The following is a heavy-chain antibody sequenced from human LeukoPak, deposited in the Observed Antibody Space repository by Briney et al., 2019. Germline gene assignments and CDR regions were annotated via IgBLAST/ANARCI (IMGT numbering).Heavy chain of an antibody. D-gene: IGHD6-13*01. J-gene: IGHJ5*02. CDR3: ARVYGSSWYSEYDNWFDP. CDR2: ISAYNGNT. V-gene: IGHV1-18*04. Sequence: ASVKVSCKASGYTFTSYGISWVRQAPGQGLEWMGWISAYNGNTNCAQKLQGRVTMTTDTSTSTAYMELRSLRSDDTAVYYCARVYGSSWYSEYDNWFDPWGQGTLVTVSS. CDR1: GYTFTSYG.